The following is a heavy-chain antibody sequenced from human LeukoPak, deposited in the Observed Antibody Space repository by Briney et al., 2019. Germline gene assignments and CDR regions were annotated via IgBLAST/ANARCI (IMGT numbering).Heavy chain of an antibody. CDR2: LSGGGGTT. V-gene: IGHV3-23*01. CDR3: AKVSPYLHFDY. CDR1: GFTLSNYD. J-gene: IGHJ4*02. Sequence: PGGSLRLSCAPSGFTLSNYDMSWVRQAPGKGLEWVSALSGGGGTTYYADSVKGRFTISRDNPKNTLYLQMNSLRADDTAIYYCAKVSPYLHFDYWGQGTLVTVSS.